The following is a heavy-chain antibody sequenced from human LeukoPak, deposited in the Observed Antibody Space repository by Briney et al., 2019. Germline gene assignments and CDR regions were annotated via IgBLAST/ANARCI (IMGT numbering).Heavy chain of an antibody. CDR2: INLDGSEQ. V-gene: IGHV3-7*01. J-gene: IGHJ4*02. Sequence: QPGGSLRLSCVASGFTFTSFYMSWVRQAPGKGLEWVANINLDGSEQYYVDSVKGRFTISRDNAKNSLHLQMNSLWAEDTAVYYCAREVAVGIGAYNFWGQGTLVTVSS. CDR3: AREVAVGIGAYNF. D-gene: IGHD6-13*01. CDR1: GFTFTSFY.